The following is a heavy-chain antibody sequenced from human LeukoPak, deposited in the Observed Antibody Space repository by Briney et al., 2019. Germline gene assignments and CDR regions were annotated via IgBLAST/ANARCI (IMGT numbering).Heavy chain of an antibody. Sequence: SVKVSCKVSGGTFNNFALSWVRQAPGQGLEWVGGTTGCSGTTKYAQNLQGRVKVTADGSTSTAYMEMSSLRSEDTAIYYCASPMTYYDVWSGYPPFDYWGQGTLVTVSS. CDR2: TTGCSGTT. V-gene: IGHV1-69*13. D-gene: IGHD3-3*01. J-gene: IGHJ4*02. CDR3: ASPMTYYDVWSGYPPFDY. CDR1: GGTFNNFA.